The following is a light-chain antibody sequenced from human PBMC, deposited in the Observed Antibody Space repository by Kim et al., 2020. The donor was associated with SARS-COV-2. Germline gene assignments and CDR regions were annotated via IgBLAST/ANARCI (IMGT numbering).Light chain of an antibody. CDR3: KQYDNLPLFT. V-gene: IGKV1-33*01. CDR1: QDISNY. Sequence: DIQMTQSPSSLSASVGDRVTITCQASQDISNYLNWYQQKPGKAPKLLIYDASNLETGVPSRFSGSGSGTDFTFTISSLQPEDIVTYYCKQYDNLPLFTFGPGTKVDIK. CDR2: DAS. J-gene: IGKJ3*01.